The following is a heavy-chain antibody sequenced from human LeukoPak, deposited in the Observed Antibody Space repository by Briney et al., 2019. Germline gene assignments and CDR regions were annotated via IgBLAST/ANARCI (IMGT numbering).Heavy chain of an antibody. CDR1: GFTFEIYW. CDR2: IKSKTDGGTT. D-gene: IGHD4-17*01. V-gene: IGHV3-15*01. CDR3: TTEVGYGDHGMYFDY. J-gene: IGHJ4*02. Sequence: PGGSLRLSCAASGFTFEIYWMSWVRQAPGKGLEWVGRIKSKTDGGTTDYAAPVKGRFTISRDDSKNTLYLQMNSLKTEDTAVYYCTTEVGYGDHGMYFDYWGQGTLVTVSS.